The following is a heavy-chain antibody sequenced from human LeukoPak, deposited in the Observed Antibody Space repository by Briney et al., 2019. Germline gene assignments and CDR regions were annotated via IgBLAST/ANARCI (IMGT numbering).Heavy chain of an antibody. V-gene: IGHV3-23*01. CDR2: INANSGTR. J-gene: IGHJ5*01. CDR1: GFAFSFFA. CDR3: AKPISGGLAVTADWFAP. Sequence: GGSLRLSCEASGFAFSFFAMSWLRQAPGKGLEWVSTINANSGTRSYAASVRGRFTISRDNSKNTLYLQLNTLRADDTAVYYCAKPISGGLAVTADWFAPWGQGTLVAVSS. D-gene: IGHD6-19*01.